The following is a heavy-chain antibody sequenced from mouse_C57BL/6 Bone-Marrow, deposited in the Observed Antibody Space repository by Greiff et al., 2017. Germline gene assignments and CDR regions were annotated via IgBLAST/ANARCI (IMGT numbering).Heavy chain of an antibody. CDR1: GYTFTDYY. Sequence: EVQLQQSGPVLVKPGASVKMSCKASGYTFTDYYMNWVKQSHRKSLEWIGVINPYNGGTSYNQKFKGKATLTVDKSSSTAYMELNSLTSEDSAVYYCARDQAWFAYWGQGTLVTVSA. V-gene: IGHV1-19*01. CDR3: ARDQAWFAY. CDR2: INPYNGGT. J-gene: IGHJ3*01.